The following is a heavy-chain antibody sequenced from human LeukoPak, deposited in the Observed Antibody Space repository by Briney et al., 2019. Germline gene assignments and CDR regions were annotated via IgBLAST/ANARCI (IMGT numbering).Heavy chain of an antibody. CDR3: ARHEYSGSYYGLSWFDP. D-gene: IGHD1-26*01. Sequence: SETLSLTCTVSGGSISSSGYYWGGIRQPPGKGLEWIASIYYSGSTYYNPSLKSRVTISVDTSKNQLSLKLSSLTAADTAVYYCARHEYSGSYYGLSWFDPWGQGTLVTVSS. CDR2: IYYSGST. CDR1: GGSISSSGYY. J-gene: IGHJ5*02. V-gene: IGHV4-39*01.